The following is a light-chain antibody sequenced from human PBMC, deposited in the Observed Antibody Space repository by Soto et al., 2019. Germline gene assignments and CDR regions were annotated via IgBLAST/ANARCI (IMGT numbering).Light chain of an antibody. CDR1: SSDVGGYDL. Sequence: QSALTQPASVSGSPGQSITISCTGTSSDVGGYDLVSWYQHHPGKVPKLIIYEATKWPSGVSHRFSGSKSGSTASLTISGLQAGDEADYYCSSYTNTLTLIVFGTGTKLTVL. CDR3: SSYTNTLTLIV. V-gene: IGLV2-14*02. CDR2: EAT. J-gene: IGLJ1*01.